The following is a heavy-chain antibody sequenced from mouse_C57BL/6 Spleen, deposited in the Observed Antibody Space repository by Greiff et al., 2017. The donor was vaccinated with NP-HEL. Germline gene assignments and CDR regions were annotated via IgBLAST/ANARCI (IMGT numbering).Heavy chain of an antibody. Sequence: VQLQQPGAELVMPGASVKLSCKASGYTFTSYWMHWVKQRPGQGLEWIGEIDPSDSYTNYNQKFKGKSTLTVDKSSSTAYMQLSSLTSEDSAVYYCARGYDGYWDYWGQGTTLTVSS. CDR1: GYTFTSYW. J-gene: IGHJ2*01. CDR3: ARGYDGYWDY. V-gene: IGHV1-69*01. CDR2: IDPSDSYT. D-gene: IGHD2-3*01.